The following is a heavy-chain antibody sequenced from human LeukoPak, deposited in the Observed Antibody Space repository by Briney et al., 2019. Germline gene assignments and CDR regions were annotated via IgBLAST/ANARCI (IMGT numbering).Heavy chain of an antibody. CDR3: ARVRQAPYGDNSTVDY. D-gene: IGHD4-23*01. CDR2: IWYDGSNK. V-gene: IGHV3-33*01. CDR1: GFTFSSYR. Sequence: GGSLRLSCAASGFTFSSYRMHWVRQAPGKGLEWVAVIWYDGSNKYYADSVKGRFTISRDNSKNKLYLQMNSLRAENTAVYYCARVRQAPYGDNSTVDYWGQGTLVTVSS. J-gene: IGHJ4*02.